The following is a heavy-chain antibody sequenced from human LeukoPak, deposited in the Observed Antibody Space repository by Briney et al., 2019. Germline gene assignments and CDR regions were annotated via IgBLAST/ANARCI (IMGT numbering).Heavy chain of an antibody. CDR3: TRGAVGATTFFDY. V-gene: IGHV3-49*04. CDR2: IRSKAYGGTT. J-gene: IGHJ4*02. D-gene: IGHD1-26*01. CDR1: GFTFGDYA. Sequence: PGRSLRLSCTASGFTFGDYAMSLVRQAPGKGLEGVGFIRSKAYGGTTEYAASVKGRFTISRDDSKSIAYLQMNSLKTEDTAVYYCTRGAVGATTFFDYWGQETLVTVSS.